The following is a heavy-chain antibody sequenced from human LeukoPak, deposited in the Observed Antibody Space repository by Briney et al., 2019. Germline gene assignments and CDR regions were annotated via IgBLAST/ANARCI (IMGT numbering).Heavy chain of an antibody. D-gene: IGHD6-13*01. CDR2: ISGSGGST. Sequence: PGGSLRLSCAVWGHIYQSCYMRWARQAPGKGLEWVSAISGSGGSTYYADSVKGRFTISRDNSKNTLYLQMNSLRAEDTAVYYCATTRYSSRWYHDYWGQGTLVTVSS. CDR1: GHIYQSCY. CDR3: ATTRYSSRWYHDY. V-gene: IGHV3-23*01. J-gene: IGHJ4*02.